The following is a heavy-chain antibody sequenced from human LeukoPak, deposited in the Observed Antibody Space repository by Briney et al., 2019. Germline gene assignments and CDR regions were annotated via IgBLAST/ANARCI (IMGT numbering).Heavy chain of an antibody. J-gene: IGHJ4*02. CDR3: ATVRAIVVGGGPYYFDY. CDR2: INPHNGDT. V-gene: IGHV1-2*02. Sequence: ASVKVSCKASGYTFIGYYLHWVRQAPGQGLEWMGWINPHNGDTNYAQKFQGRVTMTRDTSITTAYMELSRLKSDDTAVYYCATVRAIVVGGGPYYFDYWGQGTLVTVSS. D-gene: IGHD2-15*01. CDR1: GYTFIGYY.